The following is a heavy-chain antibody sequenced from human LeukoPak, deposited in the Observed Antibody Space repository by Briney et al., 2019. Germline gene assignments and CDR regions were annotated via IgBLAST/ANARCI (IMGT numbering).Heavy chain of an antibody. D-gene: IGHD3-22*01. CDR1: GYTFINYG. V-gene: IGHV1-18*01. CDR2: ISGYNGYT. J-gene: IGHJ3*02. Sequence: ASVTVSCKASGYTFINYGISWVRQAPGQGLERMGWISGYNGYTRDAQKFHDRVTMTRDTSTSTAYLELRSLQSDDTAVYYCARDQTVFSMTVVVQIKGLDIWGRGTMVTVSS. CDR3: ARDQTVFSMTVVVQIKGLDI.